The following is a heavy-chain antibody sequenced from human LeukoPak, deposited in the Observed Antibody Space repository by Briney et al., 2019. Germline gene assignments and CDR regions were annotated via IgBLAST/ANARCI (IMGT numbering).Heavy chain of an antibody. J-gene: IGHJ3*02. D-gene: IGHD4-17*01. V-gene: IGHV3-23*01. Sequence: GGSLRLSCAASGFTFSSYAMSWVRQAPGKGLEWVSAISGSGGSTYYADSVKGRFTISRDNSRNTLYLQMNSLRAEDTAVYYCAKDRSGDYTLDAFDTWGQGTMVTVPS. CDR3: AKDRSGDYTLDAFDT. CDR2: ISGSGGST. CDR1: GFTFSSYA.